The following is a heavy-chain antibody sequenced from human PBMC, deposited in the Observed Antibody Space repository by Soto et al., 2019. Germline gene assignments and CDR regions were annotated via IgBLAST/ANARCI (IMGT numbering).Heavy chain of an antibody. CDR3: ARSSLGPNYYGSGSYDD. CDR1: GGTFSSYA. J-gene: IGHJ4*02. V-gene: IGHV1-69*13. CDR2: IIPIFGTA. Sequence: SVKVSCKASGGTFSSYAISWVRQAPGQGLEWMGGIIPIFGTANYAQKFQGRVTITADESTSTAYMELSSLRSEDTAVYYCARSSLGPNYYGSGSYDDWGQGTLVTVSS. D-gene: IGHD3-10*01.